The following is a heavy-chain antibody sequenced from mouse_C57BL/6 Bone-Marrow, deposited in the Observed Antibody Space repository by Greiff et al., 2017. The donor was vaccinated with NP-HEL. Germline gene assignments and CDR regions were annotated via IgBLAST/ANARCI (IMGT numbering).Heavy chain of an antibody. J-gene: IGHJ2*01. D-gene: IGHD1-1*01. CDR1: GYTFTSYW. Sequence: QVQLQQSGAELVKPGASMKLSCKASGYTFTSYWMQWVKQRPGQGLEWIGEIDPSDSYTNYNQKFKGKATLTVDTSSSTAYMQLSSLTSEDSAVYYCANYYYGSKGYFDYWGQGTTLTVSS. V-gene: IGHV1-50*01. CDR3: ANYYYGSKGYFDY. CDR2: IDPSDSYT.